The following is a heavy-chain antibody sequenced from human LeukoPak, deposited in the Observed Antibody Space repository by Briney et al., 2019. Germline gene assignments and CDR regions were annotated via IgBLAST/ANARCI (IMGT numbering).Heavy chain of an antibody. D-gene: IGHD2-2*01. CDR1: GYTFTSYY. CDR2: INPSGGST. V-gene: IGHV1-46*01. Sequence: ASVKVSCKASGYTFTSYYMHWVRQAPGQGLEWMGIINPSGGSTSYAQKFQGRVTMTRDTSTSTVYMELSSLRSEDTAVYYCARDARPDIVVVPAATQGVYYGMDVWGQGTTVTVSS. CDR3: ARDARPDIVVVPAATQGVYYGMDV. J-gene: IGHJ6*02.